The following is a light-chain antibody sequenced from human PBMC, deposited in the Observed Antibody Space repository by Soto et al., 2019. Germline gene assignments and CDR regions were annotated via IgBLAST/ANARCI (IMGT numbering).Light chain of an antibody. CDR1: QSISSW. CDR2: DAS. Sequence: DIQMTQSPSTLSASVGDRVTITCRAGQSISSWLAWYQQKPGKAPKLLIYDASTLESGVPSRFSGSGSGTDFTLTISRLEPDDFAVFFCQQYGNSPQTFGQGTKVEIK. CDR3: QQYGNSPQT. V-gene: IGKV1-5*01. J-gene: IGKJ1*01.